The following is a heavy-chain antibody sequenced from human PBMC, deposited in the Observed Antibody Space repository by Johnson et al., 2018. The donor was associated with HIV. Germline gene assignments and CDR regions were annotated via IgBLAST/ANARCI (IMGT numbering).Heavy chain of an antibody. CDR1: EFRFSTYD. V-gene: IGHV3-13*01. Sequence: VQLVESGGGLVQPGGSLRLSCVASEFRFSTYDMHWVRQGPGKGLAWASGIGTAGDTYYADSVTGRSTIPRDNSKSTLYLQMNSLRAEDTAVYDCASSHPAAAGIPRWAFDIWGQGTMVTVSS. D-gene: IGHD6-13*01. J-gene: IGHJ3*02. CDR2: IGTAGDT. CDR3: ASSHPAAAGIPRWAFDI.